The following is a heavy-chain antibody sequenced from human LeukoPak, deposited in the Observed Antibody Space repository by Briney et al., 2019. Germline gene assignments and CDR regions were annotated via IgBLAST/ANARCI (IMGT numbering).Heavy chain of an antibody. Sequence: GGSLRLSCAASGFTFRDAWLSLVRQAPGKGLEWIGRIQDGGTTDYATPVKGRFTISRDDSKATLYLQMNSLKTEDTAIYYCTTVTHFYLGGQGTLVTVSS. CDR2: IQDGGTT. CDR3: TTVTHFYL. CDR1: GFTFRDAW. J-gene: IGHJ4*02. D-gene: IGHD2-15*01. V-gene: IGHV3-15*01.